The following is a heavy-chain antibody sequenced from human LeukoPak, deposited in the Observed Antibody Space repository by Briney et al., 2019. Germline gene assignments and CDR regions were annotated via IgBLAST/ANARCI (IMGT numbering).Heavy chain of an antibody. D-gene: IGHD6-13*01. CDR1: GFTFSDYA. Sequence: GGSLRLSCAASGFTFSDYAMKWVRQAPGKGLEWVSSISGGSGYIYYADSVRGRFTISRDNAENSLYLQMNSLRAEDSAIYYCATDTKYSSSWSDYFGYWGQGTLVTVSS. J-gene: IGHJ4*02. CDR3: ATDTKYSSSWSDYFGY. V-gene: IGHV3-21*01. CDR2: ISGGSGYI.